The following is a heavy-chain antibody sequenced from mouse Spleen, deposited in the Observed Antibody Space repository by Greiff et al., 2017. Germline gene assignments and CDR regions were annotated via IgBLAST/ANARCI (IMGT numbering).Heavy chain of an antibody. CDR1: GYTFTDYE. J-gene: IGHJ3*01. V-gene: IGHV1-15*01. CDR2: IDPETGGT. Sequence: VQLQQSGAELVRPGASVTLSCKASGYTFTDYEMPWVKQTPVHGLEWIGAIDPETGGTAYNQKFKGKATLTADKSSSTAYMELRSLTSEDSAVYYCTREEGYYYGSGPGFAHWGQGTLVTVSA. D-gene: IGHD1-1*01. CDR3: TREEGYYYGSGPGFAH.